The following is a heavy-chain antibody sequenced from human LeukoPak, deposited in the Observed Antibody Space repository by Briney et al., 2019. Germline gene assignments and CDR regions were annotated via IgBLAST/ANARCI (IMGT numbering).Heavy chain of an antibody. V-gene: IGHV4-39*01. D-gene: IGHD4-17*01. CDR1: GGSLSSSNYY. CDR3: ASASPTVTSDAFDI. J-gene: IGHJ3*02. Sequence: SETLSLTCTVSGGSLSSSNYYWGWIRQPPGKGLEWIATIYYSGSTYYNPSLKSRVTISVDTSKNQFSLKLSSVTAADTAVYYCASASPTVTSDAFDIWGQGTMVTVSS. CDR2: IYYSGST.